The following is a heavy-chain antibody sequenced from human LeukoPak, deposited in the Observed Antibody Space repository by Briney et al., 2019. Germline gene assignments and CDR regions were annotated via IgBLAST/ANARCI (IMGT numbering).Heavy chain of an antibody. Sequence: PGGSLRLSCAASGFTFSSYSMNWVRQAPGKGLEWVSPISSSSSYIYYADSVKGRFTISRDNAKNSLYLQMNSLRAEDTAVYYCARDWYSSSSGTYYFDYWGQGTLVTVSS. CDR3: ARDWYSSSSGTYYFDY. D-gene: IGHD6-6*01. CDR2: ISSSSSYI. V-gene: IGHV3-21*01. CDR1: GFTFSSYS. J-gene: IGHJ4*02.